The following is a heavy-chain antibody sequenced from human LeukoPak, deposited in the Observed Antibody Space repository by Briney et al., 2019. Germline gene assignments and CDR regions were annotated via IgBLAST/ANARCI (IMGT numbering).Heavy chain of an antibody. CDR2: INPNSGGT. V-gene: IGHV1-2*02. D-gene: IGHD4-17*01. CDR1: IFADYY. CDR3: ARDYGRGQILYYYMDV. J-gene: IGHJ6*03. Sequence: ASVKVSCKASIFADYYIYWVRQAPGQGLEWMGWINPNSGGTNYAQKFQGRVTMTRDTSISTAYMELSRLRSDDTAVYYCARDYGRGQILYYYMDVWGKGTTVTISS.